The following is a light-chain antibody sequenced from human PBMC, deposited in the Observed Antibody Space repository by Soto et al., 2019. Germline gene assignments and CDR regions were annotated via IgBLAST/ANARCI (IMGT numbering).Light chain of an antibody. CDR3: QQYYSTPRT. V-gene: IGKV4-1*01. J-gene: IGKJ1*01. CDR2: WAS. Sequence: DIVMTQSPESLAVSLGERATINCKSSQSVLHSSNNKNYLTWYQQKAGQPPKLLIYWASTRESGVPDRFSGSGSGTDFTLTISTLQAEDGAVYYCQQYYSTPRTFGQGTKVEIK. CDR1: QSVLHSSNNKNY.